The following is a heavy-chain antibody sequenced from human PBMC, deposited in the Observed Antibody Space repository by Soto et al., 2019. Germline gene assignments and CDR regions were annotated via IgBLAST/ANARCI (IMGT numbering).Heavy chain of an antibody. J-gene: IGHJ4*02. D-gene: IGHD5-12*01. CDR3: AKGSIEYSASVDN. CDR1: GFSFSSYA. V-gene: IGHV3-23*01. Sequence: EVQLLESGGGLVQPGGSLRLSCAASGFSFSSYAMVWVRQAPGKGLEWVSVISARGGSLYFADSVKGRFTISRDNSKNVLSLEMNSLRADDTATYVGAKGSIEYSASVDNWGKGTLVVVSS. CDR2: ISARGGSL.